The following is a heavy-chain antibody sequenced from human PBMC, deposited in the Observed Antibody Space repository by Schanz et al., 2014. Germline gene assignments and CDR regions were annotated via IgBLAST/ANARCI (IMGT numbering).Heavy chain of an antibody. CDR2: IKQDESEK. CDR1: EFTFSTDA. Sequence: DVHLLESGGGLVQPGGSLRLSCAASEFTFSTDAMSWVRQAPGKGLEWVANIKQDESEKYYVDSVKGRFTISRDNAKNSLFLHMNSLRVEDTAVYYCAASSGWHPSTDYWGQGTLVTVSS. D-gene: IGHD6-19*01. V-gene: IGHV3-7*05. J-gene: IGHJ4*02. CDR3: AASSGWHPSTDY.